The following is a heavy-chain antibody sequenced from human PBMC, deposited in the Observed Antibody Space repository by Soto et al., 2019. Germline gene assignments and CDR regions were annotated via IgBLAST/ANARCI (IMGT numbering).Heavy chain of an antibody. D-gene: IGHD5-12*01. V-gene: IGHV4-39*01. J-gene: IGHJ4*02. CDR3: ARQRGGYDSYFDY. CDR1: GGSISSSSYY. CDR2: IYYSGST. Sequence: QLQLQESGPGLVKPSETLSLTCTVSGGSISSSSYYWGWIRQPPGKGLEWIGSIYYSGSTYYNPSLRGRVTISVDTSKNQFSLKLSSVTAADTAVYYCARQRGGYDSYFDYWGQGTLVTVSS.